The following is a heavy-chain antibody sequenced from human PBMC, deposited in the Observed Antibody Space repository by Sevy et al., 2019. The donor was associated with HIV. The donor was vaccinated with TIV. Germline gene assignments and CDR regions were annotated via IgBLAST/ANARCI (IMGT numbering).Heavy chain of an antibody. CDR2: IFHTGNT. CDR3: ARSHYYDSGGLDNFDV. CDR1: GYSISSGYY. V-gene: IGHV4-38-2*01. Sequence: SETLSLTCAVSGYSISSGYYWGWIRQPPGKELEWIASIFHTGNTYSNPSPKSRVTISLDKSKNQFSLNLRSVTAADTAVYYCARSHYYDSGGLDNFDVWGQGTMVTVSS. D-gene: IGHD3-22*01. J-gene: IGHJ3*01.